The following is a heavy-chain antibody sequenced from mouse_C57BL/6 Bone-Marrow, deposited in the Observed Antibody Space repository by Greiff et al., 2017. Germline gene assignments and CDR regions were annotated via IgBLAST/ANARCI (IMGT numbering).Heavy chain of an antibody. Sequence: EVQVVESGGGLVKPGGSLKLSCAASGFTFSDYGMHWVRQAPEKGLAWVAYISSGSSTIYYADTVTGRFTISRDNAKNTLFLQMTSLRSEDTAMYYCARGRLRRAFDYWGQGTTLTVSS. J-gene: IGHJ2*01. D-gene: IGHD2-4*01. CDR3: ARGRLRRAFDY. CDR1: GFTFSDYG. V-gene: IGHV5-17*01. CDR2: ISSGSSTI.